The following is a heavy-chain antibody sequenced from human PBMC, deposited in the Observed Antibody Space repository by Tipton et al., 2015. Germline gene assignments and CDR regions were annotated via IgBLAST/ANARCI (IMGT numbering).Heavy chain of an antibody. CDR3: ARDGPGDSTGYDF. V-gene: IGHV4-30-4*01. Sequence: TLSLTCTVFAGSISSGDYYWSWIRQSPGKGLEWLGYIYHTGRTYYNPSLQSRVTISVDTSKNQFSLKMSSVTAADTAVYFCARDGPGDSTGYDFWGQGTLVTVSS. D-gene: IGHD3-22*01. J-gene: IGHJ4*02. CDR2: IYHTGRT. CDR1: AGSISSGDYY.